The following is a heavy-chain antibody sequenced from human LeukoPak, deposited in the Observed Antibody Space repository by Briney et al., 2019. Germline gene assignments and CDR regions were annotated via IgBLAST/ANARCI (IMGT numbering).Heavy chain of an antibody. CDR3: ARLYCSGGSCYSGYFDY. Sequence: PSETLSLTCTVSGGSISSYYWSWIRQPPGKGLEWIGYINYSGSTNYNPSLKSRVTISVDTSKNQFSLKLSSVTAADTAVYYCARLYCSGGSCYSGYFDYWGQGTLVTVSS. J-gene: IGHJ4*02. V-gene: IGHV4-59*08. CDR2: INYSGST. D-gene: IGHD2-15*01. CDR1: GGSISSYY.